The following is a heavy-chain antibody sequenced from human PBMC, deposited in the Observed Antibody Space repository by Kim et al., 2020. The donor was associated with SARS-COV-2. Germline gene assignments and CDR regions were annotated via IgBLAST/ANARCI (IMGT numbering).Heavy chain of an antibody. CDR1: GFTFDEYA. D-gene: IGHD6-19*01. J-gene: IGHJ4*02. CDR3: AKDMGYSSGLFDY. CDR2: ISWTSGSI. Sequence: GGSLRLSCAASGFTFDEYAMHWVRQAPWKGLEWVSGISWTSGSIGYAESVKGRFTISRDNAKNSLYLQMNSLRAEDTALYYCAKDMGYSSGLFDYWGQGTLVTVSS. V-gene: IGHV3-9*01.